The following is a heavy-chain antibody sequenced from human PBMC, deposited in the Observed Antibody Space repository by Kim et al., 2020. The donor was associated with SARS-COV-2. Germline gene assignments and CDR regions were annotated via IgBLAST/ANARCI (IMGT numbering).Heavy chain of an antibody. CDR2: ISPNSGDT. V-gene: IGHV1-2*06. CDR1: GYTFIDFH. CDR3: ARDRPGQRGYF. J-gene: IGHJ4*02. Sequence: ASVKVSCKASGYTFIDFHVHWVRQAPGQGLEWMGRISPNSGDTNYAQKFQGRVTMTRDTPINTVYLDLSRLRADDTAVYYCARDRPGQRGYFWGQGTRVTVSS.